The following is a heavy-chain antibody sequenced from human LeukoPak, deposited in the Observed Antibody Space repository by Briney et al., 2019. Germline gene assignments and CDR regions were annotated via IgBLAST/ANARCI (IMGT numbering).Heavy chain of an antibody. Sequence: SETLSLTCAVYGGSFSGYYWSWIRQPPGKGLEWIGEINHSGSTNYNPSLKSRVTISVDTSKNQFSLKLSSVTAADTAVYYFARGRRFDPWGQGTLVTVSS. J-gene: IGHJ5*02. V-gene: IGHV4-34*01. CDR1: GGSFSGYY. CDR3: ARGRRFDP. CDR2: INHSGST.